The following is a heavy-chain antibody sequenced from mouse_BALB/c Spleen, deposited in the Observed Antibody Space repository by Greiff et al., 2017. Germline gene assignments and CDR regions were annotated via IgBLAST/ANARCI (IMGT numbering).Heavy chain of an antibody. D-gene: IGHD2-1*01. Sequence: EVQLVESGPELVKPGASVKVSCKASGYAFTSYNMYWVKQSHGKSLEWIGYIDPYNGGTSYNQTFKGKATLTVDKSSSTAYMHLNSLTSEDSAVYYCARVLLSPPMDYWGQGTSVTVSS. CDR3: ARVLLSPPMDY. CDR2: IDPYNGGT. V-gene: IGHV1S135*01. J-gene: IGHJ4*01. CDR1: GYAFTSYN.